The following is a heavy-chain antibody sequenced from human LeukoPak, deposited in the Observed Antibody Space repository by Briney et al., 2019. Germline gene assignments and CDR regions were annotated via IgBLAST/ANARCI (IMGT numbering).Heavy chain of an antibody. J-gene: IGHJ5*02. Sequence: ASVKVSCKASGYTFTSYDINWVRQATGQGLEWMGWMNPNGGNTGYAQKFQGRVTMTRNTSISTAYMELSSLRSEDTAVYYCARGHYVFRFLETNWFDPWGQGTLVTVSS. CDR3: ARGHYVFRFLETNWFDP. CDR1: GYTFTSYD. CDR2: MNPNGGNT. V-gene: IGHV1-8*01. D-gene: IGHD3-3*01.